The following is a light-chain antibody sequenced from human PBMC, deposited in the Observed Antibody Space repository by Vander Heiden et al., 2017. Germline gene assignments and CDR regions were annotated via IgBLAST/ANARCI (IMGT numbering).Light chain of an antibody. J-gene: IGKJ4*01. V-gene: IGKV1-27*01. CDR1: QGISNY. CDR3: QKYTSAPLT. CDR2: AAS. Sequence: DIHMTHSPSSLSASVGDRVTITCRASQGISNYLAWYQQKPGKVPKLLIYAASTLQSGVPSRFSGSGSGTDFTLTISSLQPEDVATYYCQKYTSAPLTFGRGANVDIK.